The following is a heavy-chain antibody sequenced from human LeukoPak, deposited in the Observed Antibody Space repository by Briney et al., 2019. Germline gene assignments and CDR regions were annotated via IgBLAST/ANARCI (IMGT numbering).Heavy chain of an antibody. CDR1: GFTLSSYG. Sequence: PGGSLRLSCAASGFTLSSYGMHWVRQAPGKGLEWVAFIRYDGSNKYYADSVKGRFTISRDNSKNTLYLQMNSLRAEDTAVYYCAKDLRPYGSGLYGMDVWGQGTTVTVSS. V-gene: IGHV3-30*02. CDR2: IRYDGSNK. D-gene: IGHD3-10*01. J-gene: IGHJ6*02. CDR3: AKDLRPYGSGLYGMDV.